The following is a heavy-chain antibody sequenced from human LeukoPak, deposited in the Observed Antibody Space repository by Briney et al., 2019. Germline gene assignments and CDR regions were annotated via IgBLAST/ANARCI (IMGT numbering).Heavy chain of an antibody. V-gene: IGHV4-39*07. CDR1: GGSISSSSYY. D-gene: IGHD6-25*01. Sequence: SETLSLTCTVSGGSISSSSYYWGWIRQPPGKGLEWIGEINHSGSTNYNPSLKSRVTISVDTSKSQFSLKLSSVTAADTAVYYCARGRVAAPFDYWGQGTLVTVSS. CDR3: ARGRVAAPFDY. J-gene: IGHJ4*02. CDR2: INHSGST.